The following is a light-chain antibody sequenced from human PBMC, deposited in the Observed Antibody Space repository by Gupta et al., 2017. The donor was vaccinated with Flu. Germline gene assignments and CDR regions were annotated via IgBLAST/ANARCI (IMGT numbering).Light chain of an antibody. CDR3: QQRNTYSPIT. Sequence: FFLSASVGDRVNITCRASQGISRDLDWYQQQPGKAPKLLIFAATTLKNGVPSRFSGSGYGTEFTLTINSLQTEDFATYYCQQRNTYSPITFGPGTRLEIK. J-gene: IGKJ5*01. CDR2: AAT. V-gene: IGKV1-9*01. CDR1: QGISRD.